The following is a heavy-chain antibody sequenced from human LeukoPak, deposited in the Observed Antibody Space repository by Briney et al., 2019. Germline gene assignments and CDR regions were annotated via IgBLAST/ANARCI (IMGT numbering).Heavy chain of an antibody. D-gene: IGHD2-2*01. CDR2: IYYSGST. CDR3: ASGGYCSSTSCPPPAGCFDP. Sequence: SETLSLTCTVSGGSISSSSYYWGWIRQPPGKGLEWIGSIYYSGSTYYNPSLKSRVTISVDTSKNQFSLKLSFVTAADTAVYYCASGGYCSSTSCPPPAGCFDPWGQGTLVTVSS. V-gene: IGHV4-39*01. CDR1: GGSISSSSYY. J-gene: IGHJ5*02.